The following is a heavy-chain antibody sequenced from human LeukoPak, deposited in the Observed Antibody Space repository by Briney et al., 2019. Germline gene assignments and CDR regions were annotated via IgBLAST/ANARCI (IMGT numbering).Heavy chain of an antibody. CDR1: GYTFTSYD. CDR2: MSPNSGNT. V-gene: IGHV1-8*01. D-gene: IGHD6-13*01. J-gene: IGHJ5*02. Sequence: ASVKVSCKASGYTFTSYDINWVRQATGQGLEWMGWMSPNSGNTGYAQKFQGRVTMTRNTSISTAYMELSSLRSEDTAVYYCARIYSSSWYVGTYNWFDPWAREPWSPSPQ. CDR3: ARIYSSSWYVGTYNWFDP.